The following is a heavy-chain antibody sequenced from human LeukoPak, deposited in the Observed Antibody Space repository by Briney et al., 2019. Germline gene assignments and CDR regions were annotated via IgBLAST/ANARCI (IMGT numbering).Heavy chain of an antibody. V-gene: IGHV1-24*01. CDR3: TTRSGDFWSGFVN. D-gene: IGHD3-3*01. J-gene: IGHJ4*02. CDR2: FDPEEAKM. CDR1: GNSLSELS. Sequence: ASVKVSCKVSGNSLSELSIQWVRQAPGKGLECMGGFDPEEAKMVYAQNFQGRVTMTEDTSTQTAYMELSGLTSDGTAVYYCTTRSGDFWSGFVNWGQGSLVTVSS.